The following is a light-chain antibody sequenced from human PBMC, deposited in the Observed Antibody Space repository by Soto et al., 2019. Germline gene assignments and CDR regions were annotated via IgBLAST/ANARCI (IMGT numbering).Light chain of an antibody. CDR2: AAS. V-gene: IGKV1-39*01. Sequence: DIQMTQSPSSLSASVGDRLTISCRASQSIATYLNWYQQKPGKAPKLLIYAASSLQSGVPLRFSGRGSGTDFTLTISSLQPEDFAPDYCQQSYNTPRTFGQGTKVDIK. CDR1: QSIATY. CDR3: QQSYNTPRT. J-gene: IGKJ1*01.